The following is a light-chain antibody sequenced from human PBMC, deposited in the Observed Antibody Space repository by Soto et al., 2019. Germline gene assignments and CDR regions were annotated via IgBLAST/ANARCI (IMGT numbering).Light chain of an antibody. V-gene: IGLV2-14*01. CDR3: SSYTSTTILEV. CDR2: EIT. J-gene: IGLJ1*01. Sequence: QSALTQPASVSGSPGQSITLSFTGTGSDFGASNFVSWYQLLPGRAPKLLIYEITYRPSGVSDRFSGSKSGNTASLTISGLQAEDEGDYYCSSYTSTTILEVFGTGTKLTVL. CDR1: GSDFGASNF.